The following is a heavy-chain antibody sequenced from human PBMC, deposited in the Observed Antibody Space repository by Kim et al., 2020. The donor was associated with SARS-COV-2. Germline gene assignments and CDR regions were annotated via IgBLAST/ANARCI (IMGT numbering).Heavy chain of an antibody. CDR3: VGDWG. CDR1: GFTFSTYW. Sequence: GGSLRLSCAASGFTFSTYWMHWVRQAPGKGLVWVSLINTYGSNTNYADSVKGRFTISRDNAKNTLYLEMNSLRAEDTAVYYCVGDWGGGQGIRVTVSS. V-gene: IGHV3-74*01. D-gene: IGHD7-27*01. J-gene: IGHJ4*02. CDR2: INTYGSNT.